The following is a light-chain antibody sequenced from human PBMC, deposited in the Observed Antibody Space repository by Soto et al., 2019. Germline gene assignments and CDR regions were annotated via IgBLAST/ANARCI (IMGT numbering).Light chain of an antibody. CDR2: SNN. V-gene: IGLV1-44*01. J-gene: IGLJ2*01. Sequence: QSALTQPPSASGTPGQRVTISCSGSSSNIGTSTVNWYQQLPGAAPQLLIYSNNQRPSGVPDRFSGSKSGTSASLAISGLQSEDEADYYCAAWDDSLNGVVFGGGTKLTVL. CDR3: AAWDDSLNGVV. CDR1: SSNIGTST.